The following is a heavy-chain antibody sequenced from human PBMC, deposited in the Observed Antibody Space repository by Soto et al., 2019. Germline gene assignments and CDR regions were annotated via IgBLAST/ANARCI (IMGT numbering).Heavy chain of an antibody. D-gene: IGHD2-21*01. V-gene: IGHV3-7*01. Sequence: EVQLVESGGGLVQPGGSLRLSCAASGFTFSNYWMSWVRQAPGKGLEWVANIKQDGSDKYYGASVRGRFTISRDNAKNSLYLQLNSLRAEDTAVYYCAREAYFDYFDYWGQGTLVTVSS. CDR2: IKQDGSDK. CDR3: AREAYFDYFDY. J-gene: IGHJ4*02. CDR1: GFTFSNYW.